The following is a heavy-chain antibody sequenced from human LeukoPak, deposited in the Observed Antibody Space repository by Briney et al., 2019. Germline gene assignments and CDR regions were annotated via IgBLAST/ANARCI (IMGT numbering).Heavy chain of an antibody. D-gene: IGHD6-13*01. Sequence: SPTLSLTFAISGDTVSNNSAAWNWIRQSPSRGLEWLGRTYYRSKWYNDYAVSVKSRITINPDTSKNQFSLQLNSVTPEDTAVYYCARGRSWGESGFDYWGQGTLVTVSS. CDR2: TYYRSKWYN. CDR3: ARGRSWGESGFDY. CDR1: GDTVSNNSAA. J-gene: IGHJ4*02. V-gene: IGHV6-1*01.